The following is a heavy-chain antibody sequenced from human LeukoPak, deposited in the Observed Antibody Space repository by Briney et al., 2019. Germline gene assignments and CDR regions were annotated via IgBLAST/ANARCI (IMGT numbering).Heavy chain of an antibody. CDR1: GGSISDYY. CDR2: IYTTGTT. CDR3: ARGRYGSGTYYNAYFDS. J-gene: IGHJ4*02. D-gene: IGHD3-10*01. Sequence: SETLFLTCSVSGGSISDYYWSWIRQPAGKGLEWIGRIYTTGTTNYNPSLKSRITMSVDTSKNQFSLKLSSVTAADTAVYYCARGRYGSGTYYNAYFDSWGQGTLVTVSS. V-gene: IGHV4-4*07.